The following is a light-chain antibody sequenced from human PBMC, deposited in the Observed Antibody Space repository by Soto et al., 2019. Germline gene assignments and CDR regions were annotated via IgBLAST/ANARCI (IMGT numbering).Light chain of an antibody. J-gene: IGLJ3*02. CDR2: EVR. CDR1: SSDVGGYNY. V-gene: IGLV2-8*01. CDR3: RSYPGSHTWV. Sequence: QSALTQPPSASGSPGQSVTISCTGTSSDVGGYNYVSWYQQHPGKAPKLIIYEVRERPSGVPDRFSGSKSGNTASLTVSGLQAEDEADYYCRSYPGSHTWVFGGGTKVTVL.